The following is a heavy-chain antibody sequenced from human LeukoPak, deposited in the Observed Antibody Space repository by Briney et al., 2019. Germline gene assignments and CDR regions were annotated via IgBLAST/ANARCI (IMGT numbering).Heavy chain of an antibody. Sequence: GGSLRLSCAASGFTFSDYWMHWVRQAPGKGLVWVSRIKTDGRDTNYADSVKGRFTISRDNAKNSLYLQMNSLRAEDTAVYYCARDRYSYGPFDYWGQGTLVTVSS. D-gene: IGHD5-18*01. V-gene: IGHV3-74*01. CDR2: IKTDGRDT. CDR3: ARDRYSYGPFDY. CDR1: GFTFSDYW. J-gene: IGHJ4*02.